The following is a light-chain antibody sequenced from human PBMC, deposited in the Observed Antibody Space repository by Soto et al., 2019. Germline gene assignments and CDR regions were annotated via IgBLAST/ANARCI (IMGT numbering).Light chain of an antibody. CDR2: KAS. CDR3: QQYNSYNT. CDR1: QSISTW. J-gene: IGKJ2*01. V-gene: IGKV1-5*03. Sequence: DIQMTQSPSTLSASVGDRVTITCRASQSISTWLAWYQQKPGKAPKLLIYKASSLESVVPSRFSGSGSGTEFTLTISRLQPDDFATYYCQQYNSYNTFGQGTKLEIK.